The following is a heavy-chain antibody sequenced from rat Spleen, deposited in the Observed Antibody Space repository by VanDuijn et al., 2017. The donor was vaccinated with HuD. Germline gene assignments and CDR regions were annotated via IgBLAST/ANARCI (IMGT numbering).Heavy chain of an antibody. J-gene: IGHJ2*01. CDR2: ISTAGGNT. D-gene: IGHD1-4*01. V-gene: IGHV5-25*01. Sequence: EVQLVESGGGLVQPGRSMKLSCAASGFTFSNYYMAWVRQAPTKGLEWVAYISTAGGNTYYRDSVKGRFTISRDNAKSTLYLQMDSLRSEDTATYYCARQIPGFDYWGQGVMVTVSS. CDR3: ARQIPGFDY. CDR1: GFTFSNYY.